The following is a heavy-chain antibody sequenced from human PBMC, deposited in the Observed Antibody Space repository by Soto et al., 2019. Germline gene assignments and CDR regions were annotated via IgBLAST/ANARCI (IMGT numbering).Heavy chain of an antibody. D-gene: IGHD6-13*01. V-gene: IGHV3-11*06. CDR3: ARLRASSWYLGGYLDY. Sequence: PGGSLRLSCTASGFTFSDYYMSWIRQAPGKGLGWVSYIVIGSDYTNYADSVKGRFTISRDNAKNSLYLEMNSLRAEDTAVYYCARLRASSWYLGGYLDYWGQGTLVTVSS. CDR2: IVIGSDYT. CDR1: GFTFSDYY. J-gene: IGHJ4*02.